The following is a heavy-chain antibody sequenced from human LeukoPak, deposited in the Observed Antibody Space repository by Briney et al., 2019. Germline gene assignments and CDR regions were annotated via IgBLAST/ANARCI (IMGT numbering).Heavy chain of an antibody. Sequence: GGSLRLSCAASGFAFNTYWMHWVRQAPGKGLVWVSRIKSDGSDTTYTDSVKGRFTISRDNAKNTLYLQMNSLSAEDTAMYFCARDRGYAFDYWGQGTLVTVSS. J-gene: IGHJ4*02. CDR1: GFAFNTYW. D-gene: IGHD3-22*01. CDR3: ARDRGYAFDY. CDR2: IKSDGSDT. V-gene: IGHV3-74*01.